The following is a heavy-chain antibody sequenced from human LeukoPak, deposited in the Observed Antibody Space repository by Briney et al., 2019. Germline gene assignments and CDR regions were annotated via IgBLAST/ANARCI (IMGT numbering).Heavy chain of an antibody. Sequence: PGRSLGLSCAASGFTFSSYAMSWVRQAPGKGLEWVSVISSGGGSRYYADSVKGRFTISRDNSKNTLYLQMNSLRAEDTAVYYCAKRVVIAATTYYFDYWGQGTLVTVSS. J-gene: IGHJ4*02. V-gene: IGHV3-23*01. CDR2: ISSGGGSR. CDR1: GFTFSSYA. D-gene: IGHD2-15*01. CDR3: AKRVVIAATTYYFDY.